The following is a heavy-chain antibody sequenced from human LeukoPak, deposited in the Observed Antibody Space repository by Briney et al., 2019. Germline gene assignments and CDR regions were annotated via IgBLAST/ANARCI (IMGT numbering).Heavy chain of an antibody. J-gene: IGHJ4*02. CDR3: ARAVSGRFDY. CDR1: GGSMSPYH. CDR2: IYYSGST. Sequence: SETLSLTCTVAGGSMSPYHWGWIRQPPGKGREWTGYIYYSGSTNYNPSLKSRVTISVDTSKNQFSLKLSSVTAAGTAIYYCARAVSGRFDYWGQGTLVTVSS. V-gene: IGHV4-59*08. D-gene: IGHD6-19*01.